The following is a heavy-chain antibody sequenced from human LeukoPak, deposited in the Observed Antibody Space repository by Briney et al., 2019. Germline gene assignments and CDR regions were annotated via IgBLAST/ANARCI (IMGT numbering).Heavy chain of an antibody. V-gene: IGHV3-73*01. J-gene: IGHJ3*02. CDR1: GFTFSGSA. CDR2: IRSKANSYAT. D-gene: IGHD6-6*01. CDR3: ATYSGIAARLSVAFDI. Sequence: GGSLKLSCAASGFTFSGSAMHWVRQASGKGLEWVGRIRSKANSYATAYAASVKGRFTISRDDSKNTAYLQMNSLKTEDTAVYYCATYSGIAARLSVAFDIWGQGTMVTVSS.